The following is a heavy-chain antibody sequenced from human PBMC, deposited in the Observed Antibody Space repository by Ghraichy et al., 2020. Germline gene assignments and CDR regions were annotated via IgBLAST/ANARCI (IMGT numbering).Heavy chain of an antibody. CDR3: ASGSYDSRGYDHDAFDI. Sequence: SETLSLTCAVSGGSISSGDYSWSWIRQPPGKGLEWIGYIYHSGSTYYNPSLKSRVTISVDRSKNQFSLKLSSVTAADTAVYYCASGSYDSRGYDHDAFDIWGQGTMVTVSS. V-gene: IGHV4-30-2*01. CDR2: IYHSGST. D-gene: IGHD3-22*01. CDR1: GGSISSGDYS. J-gene: IGHJ3*02.